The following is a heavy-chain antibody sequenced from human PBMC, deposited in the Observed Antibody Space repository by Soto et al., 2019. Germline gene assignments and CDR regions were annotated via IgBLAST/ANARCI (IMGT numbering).Heavy chain of an antibody. CDR3: VKSLGFCSSSSCSRDYYYYYGMDV. V-gene: IGHV3-30*18. D-gene: IGHD2-2*01. Sequence: GSLRVSGAASGFTCSSYGMHWVRQAPGKGLEWVTLISYDGGNKYYADSVKGRFSISRDNSRNTLYLQMNSLRAEDAAVYYCVKSLGFCSSSSCSRDYYYYYGMDVWGPGTMVTVSS. CDR1: GFTCSSYG. J-gene: IGHJ6*02. CDR2: ISYDGGNK.